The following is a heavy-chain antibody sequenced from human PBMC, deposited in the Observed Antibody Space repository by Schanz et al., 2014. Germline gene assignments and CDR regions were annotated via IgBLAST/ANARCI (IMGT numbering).Heavy chain of an antibody. J-gene: IGHJ4*02. D-gene: IGHD2-15*01. V-gene: IGHV3-23*01. CDR2: ISHSGGSK. CDR1: GFTFSTYA. Sequence: EVQLLDSGGGLVQPGGSLRLSCAASGFTFSTYAMSWVRQAPGKGLEWVSSISHSGGSKYYADSVEGRFTISRDNSKNTLYLQMNTLRAEDTAVYYCARDRGYCSGGSCLTFDYWGQGTLVTVSS. CDR3: ARDRGYCSGGSCLTFDY.